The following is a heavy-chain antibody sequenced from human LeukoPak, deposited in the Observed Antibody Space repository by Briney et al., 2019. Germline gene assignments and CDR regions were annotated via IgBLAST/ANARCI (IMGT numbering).Heavy chain of an antibody. V-gene: IGHV3-21*01. CDR3: AKDLYVRGITPYYFDS. Sequence: GGSLRLSCAASGFSFSDFTMNWVRQAPGKGLEWVASISGDTGYIDYSDSLEGRFTITRDNAKNSLFLQTNTLRAEDTAIYYCAKDLYVRGITPYYFDSWGQGTQVIVSS. J-gene: IGHJ4*02. D-gene: IGHD3-10*02. CDR1: GFSFSDFT. CDR2: ISGDTGYI.